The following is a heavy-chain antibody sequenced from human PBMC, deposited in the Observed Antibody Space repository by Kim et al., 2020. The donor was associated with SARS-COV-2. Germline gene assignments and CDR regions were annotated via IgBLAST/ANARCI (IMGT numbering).Heavy chain of an antibody. Sequence: GSTTSNPSLKSRVTISVDTSKNQFSLKLSSVTAADTAVYYCARLGTSFDPWGQGTLVTVSS. V-gene: IGHV4-59*08. CDR3: ARLGTSFDP. CDR2: GST. D-gene: IGHD1-1*01. J-gene: IGHJ5*02.